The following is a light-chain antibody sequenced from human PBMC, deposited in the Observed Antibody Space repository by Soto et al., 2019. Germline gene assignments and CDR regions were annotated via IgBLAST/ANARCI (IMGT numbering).Light chain of an antibody. J-gene: IGKJ5*01. CDR3: QQNYRSWIT. V-gene: IGKV1-39*01. CDR1: QSISTY. Sequence: DIQMTQSPSSLSASVGDRVTITCRASQSISTYLNWYQQKPGKAPKLLIYSASSLQSGVPSRFSGSGSGTDFTLTISSLPPEDSATYYCQQNYRSWITFGQGTQLDIK. CDR2: SAS.